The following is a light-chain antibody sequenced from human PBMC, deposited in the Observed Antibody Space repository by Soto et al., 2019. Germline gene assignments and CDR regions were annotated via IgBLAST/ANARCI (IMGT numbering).Light chain of an antibody. V-gene: IGKV1-39*01. J-gene: IGKJ5*01. CDR2: GAS. Sequence: DIQMTQSPSSLSASVGDRVTITCRAGQSITSYLNWYQQKPGKAPKLLTYGASTLQSGVPSRFSGSGSGTDFTLTISSLQPEDFATYYCQQSDSTPITFGQGTRLEIK. CDR3: QQSDSTPIT. CDR1: QSITSY.